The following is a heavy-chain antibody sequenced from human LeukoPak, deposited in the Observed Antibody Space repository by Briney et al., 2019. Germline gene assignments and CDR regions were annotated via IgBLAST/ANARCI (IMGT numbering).Heavy chain of an antibody. Sequence: ASVKVSCKASGYTFTTYYIHWVRQAPGQGLEWMGIINPSDGTPSYPQKFQGRVTMTRDTSTSTVYMELSSLRSDDTAVYYCARDSTIYSGYDSPDYWGQGTLVTVSS. CDR3: ARDSTIYSGYDSPDY. CDR1: GYTFTTYY. V-gene: IGHV1-46*01. CDR2: INPSDGTP. J-gene: IGHJ4*02. D-gene: IGHD5-12*01.